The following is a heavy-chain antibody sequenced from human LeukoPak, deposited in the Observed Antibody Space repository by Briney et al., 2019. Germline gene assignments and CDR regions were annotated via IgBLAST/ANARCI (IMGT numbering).Heavy chain of an antibody. V-gene: IGHV4-61*02. D-gene: IGHD5-24*01. Sequence: SQTLSLTCTVSGGSISSGSYYWSWIRQPAGTGLEWIGRIYTSGSTNYNPSLKSRVTISVDTSKNQFSLKLSSVTAADTAVYYCARDVGDGYNVQSPAIDDAFDIWGQGTMDTVSS. CDR1: GGSISSGSYY. CDR3: ARDVGDGYNVQSPAIDDAFDI. J-gene: IGHJ3*02. CDR2: IYTSGST.